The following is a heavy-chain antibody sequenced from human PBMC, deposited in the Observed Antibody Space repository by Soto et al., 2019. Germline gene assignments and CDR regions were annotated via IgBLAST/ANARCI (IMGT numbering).Heavy chain of an antibody. CDR1: GFTFDDYT. V-gene: IGHV3-43*01. Sequence: GGSLRLCCAASGFTFDDYTMHWVRQAPGKGLEWVSLISWDGGSTYYADSVKGRFTISRDNSKNSLYLQMNSLRTEDTALYYCAKDIHSSSSDYYGMDVWGQGTTVTVSS. CDR3: AKDIHSSSSDYYGMDV. J-gene: IGHJ6*02. D-gene: IGHD6-6*01. CDR2: ISWDGGST.